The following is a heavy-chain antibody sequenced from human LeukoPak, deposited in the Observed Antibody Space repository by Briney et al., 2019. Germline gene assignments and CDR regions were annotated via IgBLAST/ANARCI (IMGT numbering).Heavy chain of an antibody. Sequence: GSLRLSCAASGFSFNRYSMNWVRQAPGKGLEWISYISTNSGTIWYADSVKGRFSISRDNAKNSLFLHMNSLRAEDTAVYYCVRDLTIVGVAQVHHWGQGTLVTVSS. J-gene: IGHJ5*02. CDR2: ISTNSGTI. CDR3: VRDLTIVGVAQVHH. CDR1: GFSFNRYS. D-gene: IGHD1-26*01. V-gene: IGHV3-48*01.